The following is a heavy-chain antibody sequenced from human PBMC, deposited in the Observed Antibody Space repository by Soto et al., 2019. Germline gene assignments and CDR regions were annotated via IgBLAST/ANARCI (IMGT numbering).Heavy chain of an antibody. CDR2: IIPVSRTP. J-gene: IGHJ5*02. CDR3: ARRRFTGSRWPYLEA. D-gene: IGHD6-13*01. V-gene: IGHV1-69*18. Sequence: QVQLVQSGAEVKKPGSSVRVSCKASEGTFSDNAISWMRQAPGQGLEWLGRIIPVSRTPYYAQSFQDRVTISADDSSSTAYLDVTSLESDDTAIYFCARRRFTGSRWPYLEAWRQVTLVTVAS. CDR1: EGTFSDNA.